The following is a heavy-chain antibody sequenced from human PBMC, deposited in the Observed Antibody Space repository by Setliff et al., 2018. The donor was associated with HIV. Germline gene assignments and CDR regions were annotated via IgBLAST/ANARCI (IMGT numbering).Heavy chain of an antibody. D-gene: IGHD2-15*01. V-gene: IGHV3-33*08. CDR3: ARGATRGGDMDV. CDR2: IWDDGSNK. J-gene: IGHJ6*03. CDR1: GFPLYTYD. Sequence: GGSLRLSCEASGFPLYTYDMNWVRQAPGKALEWVAVIWDDGSNKKYVDSVKGRLTISRDNSKSTVYLQMDSLRAEDTAVYYCARGATRGGDMDVWAKGTTVTVSS.